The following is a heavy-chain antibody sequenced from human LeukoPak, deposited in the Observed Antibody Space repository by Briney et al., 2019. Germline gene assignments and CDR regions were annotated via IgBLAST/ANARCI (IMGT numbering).Heavy chain of an antibody. V-gene: IGHV3-21*01. Sequence: KSGGSLRLSCAASGFTFSTYSMNWVRQAPGKGLEWVSSISSTSSYLYYADSVKGRFTISRDNAKNSLYLQMNSLRAEDTAVYYCARDPSGIAAAVNWFDPWGQGTLVTVSS. CDR1: GFTFSTYS. J-gene: IGHJ5*02. CDR2: ISSTSSYL. CDR3: ARDPSGIAAAVNWFDP. D-gene: IGHD6-13*01.